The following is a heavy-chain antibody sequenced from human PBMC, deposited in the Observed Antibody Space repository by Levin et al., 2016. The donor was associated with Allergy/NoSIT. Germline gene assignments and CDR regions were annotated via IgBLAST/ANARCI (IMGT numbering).Heavy chain of an antibody. CDR1: GFTFSSYS. D-gene: IGHD1-26*01. V-gene: IGHV3-21*01. CDR3: ARLFGAIGHSLN. J-gene: IGHJ3*01. Sequence: GESLKISCAASGFTFSSYSMNWVRQAPGKGLEWVSYISSSGSNIYYADSVKGRFSISRDNAENSMSLHMNSLRAEDTAVYYCARLFGAIGHSLNWGQGTVVTVSS. CDR2: ISSSGSNI.